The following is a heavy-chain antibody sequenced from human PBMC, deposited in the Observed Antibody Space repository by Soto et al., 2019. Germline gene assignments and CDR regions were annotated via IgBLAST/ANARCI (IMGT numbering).Heavy chain of an antibody. CDR3: ARVGAVAGTSLDP. V-gene: IGHV4-31*03. D-gene: IGHD6-19*01. Sequence: SETLSLTCTVSGGSISSGVYYWSWIRQHPGKGLEWIGYIYYSGSTYYNPSLKSRVTISVDTSKNQFSLKLSSVTAADTAVYYCARVGAVAGTSLDPWGQGTLVTVSS. CDR2: IYYSGST. J-gene: IGHJ5*02. CDR1: GGSISSGVYY.